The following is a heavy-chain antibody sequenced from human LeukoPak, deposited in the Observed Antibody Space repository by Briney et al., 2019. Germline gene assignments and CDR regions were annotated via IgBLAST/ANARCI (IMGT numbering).Heavy chain of an antibody. J-gene: IGHJ4*02. CDR1: GYTFTNFH. CDR2: ISTYNGAT. D-gene: IGHD3-22*01. V-gene: IGHV1-18*01. Sequence: ASVKVSCKGSGYTFTNFHINWVRQAPGHGLEWIGWISTYNGATNYTQKFHDRPSMTTDTSTSTAYMELKSLRSDDTAVYYCVKFNYYDTDGYPYWGPGTMVTVSS. CDR3: VKFNYYDTDGYPY.